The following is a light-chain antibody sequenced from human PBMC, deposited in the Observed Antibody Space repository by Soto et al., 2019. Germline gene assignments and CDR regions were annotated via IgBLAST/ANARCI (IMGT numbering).Light chain of an antibody. CDR2: AAS. CDR1: QSISSY. J-gene: IGKJ1*01. Sequence: DIQMTQSPSSLSASVEDRLTITSRASQSISSYLNWYQQKPGKAPKLLIYAASSLQSGVPSRFSGSGSGTDFTLTISSLQPEDFATYYCQQSYSTPVTLGQGTKVDIK. V-gene: IGKV1-39*01. CDR3: QQSYSTPVT.